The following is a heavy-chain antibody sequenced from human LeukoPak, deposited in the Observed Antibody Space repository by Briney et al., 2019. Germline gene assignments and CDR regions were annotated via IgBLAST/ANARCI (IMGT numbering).Heavy chain of an antibody. CDR3: ARHDVAGYSSSWADY. D-gene: IGHD6-13*01. CDR1: GYSISSGYY. CDR2: IYHSGST. V-gene: IGHV4-38-2*02. Sequence: SETLSLTCTVSGYSISSGYYWGWIRQPPGKGLEWIGSIYHSGSTYYNPSLKSRVTISVDTSKNQFSLKLSSVTAADTAVYYCARHDVAGYSSSWADYWGQGTLVTVSS. J-gene: IGHJ4*02.